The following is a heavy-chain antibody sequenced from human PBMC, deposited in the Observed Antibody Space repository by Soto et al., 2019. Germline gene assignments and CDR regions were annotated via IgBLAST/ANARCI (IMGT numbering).Heavy chain of an antibody. CDR2: IYATGTT. CDR1: GDSINSGY. D-gene: IGHD1-1*01. J-gene: IGHJ5*02. V-gene: IGHV4-4*07. Sequence: SETLSLTCTVSGDSINSGYWSWIRKSAGKGLEWIGRIYATGTTDYNPSLKSRVMMSVDTSKKQFSLRLRSVTAADTAVYYCVRDGTKTLRDWFDPWGQGISVTVSS. CDR3: VRDGTKTLRDWFDP.